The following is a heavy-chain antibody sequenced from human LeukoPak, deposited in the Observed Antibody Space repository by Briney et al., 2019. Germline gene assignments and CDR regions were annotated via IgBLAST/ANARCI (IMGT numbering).Heavy chain of an antibody. CDR1: GFTVSSNS. Sequence: GGSLRLSCTVSGFTVSSNSMTWVRQAPEKGLEWVSSISNNGGNTYYGDSVKGRFTISRDNSKKTLYLEMNSLRAEDTAVYYCAKDPSSSSGWYFDLWGRGTLVTVSS. J-gene: IGHJ2*01. D-gene: IGHD6-6*01. CDR2: ISNNGGNT. V-gene: IGHV3-23*01. CDR3: AKDPSSSSGWYFDL.